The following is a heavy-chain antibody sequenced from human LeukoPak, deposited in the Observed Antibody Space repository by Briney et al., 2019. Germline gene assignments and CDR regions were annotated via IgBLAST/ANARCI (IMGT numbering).Heavy chain of an antibody. J-gene: IGHJ4*02. CDR1: GHTFTGYY. CDR2: INPNSGGT. D-gene: IGHD6-13*01. CDR3: ARVSSSWCFDY. Sequence: ASVKVSCKASGHTFTGYYMHWVRQAPGQGLEWMGRINPNSGGTNYAQKFQGRVTMTRDTSISTAYMELSRLRSDDTAVYYCARVSSSWCFDYWGQGTLVTVSS. V-gene: IGHV1-2*06.